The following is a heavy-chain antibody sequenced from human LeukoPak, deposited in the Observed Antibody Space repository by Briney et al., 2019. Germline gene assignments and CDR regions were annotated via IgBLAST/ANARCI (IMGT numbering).Heavy chain of an antibody. J-gene: IGHJ4*02. D-gene: IGHD1-1*01. CDR3: AKSFNWNTEYYFDY. CDR1: DYSVGSAYY. Sequence: SETLPLTCAVSDYSVGSAYYWGWIRQPPGKGLEWIGNIYYRGNTYYNPSLKGRVTISIDTSNNQFFLKLTSVTAADTAVYYCAKSFNWNTEYYFDYWGQGILVTVSS. CDR2: IYYRGNT. V-gene: IGHV4-38-2*01.